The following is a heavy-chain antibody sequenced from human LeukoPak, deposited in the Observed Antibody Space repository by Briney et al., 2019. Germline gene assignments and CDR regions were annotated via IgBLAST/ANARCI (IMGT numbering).Heavy chain of an antibody. CDR3: ARAARITIFGGVIIPFDY. CDR2: INLNSGGT. Sequence: ASVKVSCKASGYTFTGYYMHWVRQAPGQGLEWMGWINLNSGGTDYAQEFQGRVTMTRNTSHSTAYMALTLLRTDDTAVYYCARAARITIFGGVIIPFDYWGQETLVTVSS. D-gene: IGHD3-3*01. V-gene: IGHV1-2*02. CDR1: GYTFTGYY. J-gene: IGHJ4*02.